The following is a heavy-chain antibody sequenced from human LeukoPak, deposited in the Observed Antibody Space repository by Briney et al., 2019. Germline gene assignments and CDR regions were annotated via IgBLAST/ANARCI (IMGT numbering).Heavy chain of an antibody. CDR3: ARAGRYSYGYGYYFDY. Sequence: GGSLRLSXAASGFTFSSYWMSWVRQAPGKGLEWVANIKQDGSEKYYVDSVKGRFTISRDNAKNSLYLQMNSLRAEDTAVYYCARAGRYSYGYGYYFDYWGQGTLVTVSS. J-gene: IGHJ4*02. CDR2: IKQDGSEK. CDR1: GFTFSSYW. V-gene: IGHV3-7*01. D-gene: IGHD5-18*01.